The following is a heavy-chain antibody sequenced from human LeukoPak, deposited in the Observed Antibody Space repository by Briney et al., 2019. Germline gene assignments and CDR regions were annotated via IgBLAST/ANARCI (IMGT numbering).Heavy chain of an antibody. CDR3: ATSHSGSYYYFDY. Sequence: ASVSVSCKVSGYTLTELSMHWVRQAPGKGLEWMGGFDPEDGETIYAQKFQGRVTMTEDTSTDTAYMELSSLRSEDTAVYYCATSHSGSYYYFDYWGQGTLVTVSS. J-gene: IGHJ4*02. CDR2: FDPEDGET. D-gene: IGHD1-26*01. CDR1: GYTLTELS. V-gene: IGHV1-24*01.